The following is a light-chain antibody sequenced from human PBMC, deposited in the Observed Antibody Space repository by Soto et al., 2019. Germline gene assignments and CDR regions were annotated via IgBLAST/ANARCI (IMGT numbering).Light chain of an antibody. CDR2: DVN. CDR3: SSHTTSGTYV. V-gene: IGLV2-14*03. J-gene: IGLJ1*01. Sequence: QSALTQPASVSGSPGQSIAISCTGTSSDVGSSNYVSWYQQHPGKAPKLMIFDVNNRPSGVSDRFSGSKSGNTASLTISGLQAEDEADYYCSSHTTSGTYVFGTGTKVTV. CDR1: SSDVGSSNY.